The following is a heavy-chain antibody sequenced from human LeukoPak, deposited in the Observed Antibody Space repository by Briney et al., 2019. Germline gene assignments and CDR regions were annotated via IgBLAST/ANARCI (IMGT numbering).Heavy chain of an antibody. CDR3: ASDLGGHCSSTSCYGEYYFDY. Sequence: SETLSLTCTVSGGSISSYYWSWIRQPAGKGLEWIGRISTSGSTNYNPSLKSRVTMSVDTSKNQFSLKLSSVTAADTAVYYCASDLGGHCSSTSCYGEYYFDYWGQGTLVTVSS. J-gene: IGHJ4*02. V-gene: IGHV4-4*07. CDR2: ISTSGST. CDR1: GGSISSYY. D-gene: IGHD2-2*01.